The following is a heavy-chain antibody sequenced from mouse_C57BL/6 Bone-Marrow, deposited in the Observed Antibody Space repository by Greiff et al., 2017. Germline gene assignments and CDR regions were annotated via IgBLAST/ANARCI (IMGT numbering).Heavy chain of an antibody. Sequence: AQLKESGAELVRPGASVKLSCTASGFNIKDDYMHWVKQSPEQGLEWIGWIDPENGDTEYASKFQGKATITADTSSNTAYLQLSSLTSEDTAVYYCTTTNWDFFDYWGQGTTLTVSS. CDR3: TTTNWDFFDY. CDR1: GFNIKDDY. V-gene: IGHV14-4*01. D-gene: IGHD4-1*01. J-gene: IGHJ2*01. CDR2: IDPENGDT.